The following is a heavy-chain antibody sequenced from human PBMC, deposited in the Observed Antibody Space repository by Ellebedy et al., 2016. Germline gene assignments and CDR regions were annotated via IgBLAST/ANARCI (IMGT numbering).Heavy chain of an antibody. D-gene: IGHD3-3*01. V-gene: IGHV4-61*02. Sequence: LRLSXTVSGDSINSGAYYWSWIRQPAGKGLEWIGRISTSGNTIYNPSLKSRVTMSVDTSKNHFSLELTSVTAADTAVYYCATLTIPGGSDFWGLGTLVTVSS. CDR3: ATLTIPGGSDF. J-gene: IGHJ4*02. CDR2: ISTSGNT. CDR1: GDSINSGAYY.